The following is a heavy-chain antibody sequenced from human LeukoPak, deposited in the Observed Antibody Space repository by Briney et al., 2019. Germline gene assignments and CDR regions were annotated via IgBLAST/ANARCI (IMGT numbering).Heavy chain of an antibody. CDR2: IHYTGST. J-gene: IGHJ4*02. CDR3: AKDEISATMSA. Sequence: SLTLSLTCTVSGSISRGGYYWSWIRQSPGRGLEWLGFIHYTGSTSYNPSLKSRVTISIDTSKNQFSLKLTSVTAADTALYFCAKDEISATMSAWGQGTLVTVSS. V-gene: IGHV4-31*03. D-gene: IGHD3-22*01. CDR1: GSISRGGYY.